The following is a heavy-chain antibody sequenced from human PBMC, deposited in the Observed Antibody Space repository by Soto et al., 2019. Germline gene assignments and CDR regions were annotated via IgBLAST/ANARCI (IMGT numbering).Heavy chain of an antibody. CDR2: ISGSGDGT. J-gene: IGHJ6*02. Sequence: VGSLRLSCAASGFTVNSHAMSWVHQAPGKGLEWVASISGSGDGTYYGDSVKGRFTISRDSSSSTLYLQMNNLRGEDTAVYFCTKSRRGILMVYGFGGMDVWGQGTTVTVSS. CDR3: TKSRRGILMVYGFGGMDV. D-gene: IGHD2-8*01. CDR1: GFTVNSHA. V-gene: IGHV3-23*01.